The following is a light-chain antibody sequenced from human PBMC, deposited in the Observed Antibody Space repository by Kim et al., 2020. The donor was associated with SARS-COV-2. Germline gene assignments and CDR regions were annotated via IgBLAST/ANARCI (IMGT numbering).Light chain of an antibody. CDR2: ASS. J-gene: IGKJ2*01. CDR1: QDINNY. CDR3: LQHHTYPFT. Sequence: SASVGDRVTITCRASQDINNYLSWVQHKPGKVPKRLIYASSSLQGGVPSRFSGSNSGTEFTLTISGLQPEDFATYYCLQHHTYPFTFGQGTKLEI. V-gene: IGKV1-17*03.